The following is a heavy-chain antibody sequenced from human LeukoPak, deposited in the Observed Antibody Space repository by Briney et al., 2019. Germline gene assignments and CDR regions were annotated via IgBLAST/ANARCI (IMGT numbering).Heavy chain of an antibody. J-gene: IGHJ5*02. CDR3: TGGGLVRGTLHWFDP. V-gene: IGHV6-1*01. CDR1: GDSVSGGSAG. Sequence: SQTLSLTCAISGDSVSGGSAGWNWIRQSPSRGVEWLGRIYYRSKWYSDYAISLKSRITINPDTSRNQFSLQLNSVTHDDTAVYYCTGGGLVRGTLHWFDPWGQGTLVTVSS. D-gene: IGHD3-10*01. CDR2: IYYRSKWYS.